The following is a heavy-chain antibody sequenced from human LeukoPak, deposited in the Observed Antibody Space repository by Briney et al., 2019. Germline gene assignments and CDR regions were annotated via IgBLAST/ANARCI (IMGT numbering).Heavy chain of an antibody. J-gene: IGHJ4*02. V-gene: IGHV1-69*10. CDR3: ARDSIAAAGLFDY. CDR2: IIPILGIA. Sequence: SVKVSCKASGGTFISYAISWVRQAPGQGLEWMGRIIPILGIANYAQKFQGRVTITADKSTSTAYMELSSLRSEDTAVYYCARDSIAAAGLFDYWGQGTLVTVSS. D-gene: IGHD6-13*01. CDR1: GGTFISYA.